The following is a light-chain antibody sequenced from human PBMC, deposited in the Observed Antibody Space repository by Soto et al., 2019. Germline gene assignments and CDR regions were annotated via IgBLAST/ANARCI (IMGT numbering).Light chain of an antibody. CDR3: HQVNSYPHT. J-gene: IGKJ4*01. CDR2: VAS. V-gene: IGKV1-9*01. CDR1: QGANSY. Sequence: DIQLTQSPSFLSASVGDRVNITCRASQGANSYLAWYQQKAGRAPRLLIYVASSLQTGVPSRFSGSGSGTEFTLTINSLQPDDVATYYCHQVNSYPHTFGGETKVDIK.